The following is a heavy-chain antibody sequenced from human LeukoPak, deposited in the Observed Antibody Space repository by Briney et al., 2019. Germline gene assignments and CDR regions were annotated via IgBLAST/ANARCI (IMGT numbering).Heavy chain of an antibody. J-gene: IGHJ4*02. CDR2: IYYSGST. V-gene: IGHV4-39*07. CDR3: ARERVIAAAGTNGGGTFDY. D-gene: IGHD6-13*01. Sequence: SETLSLTCTVSGGSISSSSYYWGWIRQPPGKGLEWIRSIYYSGSTYYNPSLKSRVTISVDTSKNQFSLKLSSVTAADTAVYYCARERVIAAAGTNGGGTFDYWGQGTLVTVSS. CDR1: GGSISSSSYY.